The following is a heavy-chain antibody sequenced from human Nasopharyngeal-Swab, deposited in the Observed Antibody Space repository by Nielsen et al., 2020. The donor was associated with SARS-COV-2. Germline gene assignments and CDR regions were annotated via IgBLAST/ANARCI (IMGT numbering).Heavy chain of an antibody. Sequence: SETLSLTCAVYGGSFSSYYWSWIRQSPGKGLEWIGYIYYSGSTNYNPSLKSRVTISVDTSKNQFSLKLSSVTAADTAVYYCARDGGQWAFDIWGQGTMVTVSS. CDR3: ARDGGQWAFDI. V-gene: IGHV4-59*13. CDR1: GGSFSSYY. CDR2: IYYSGST. D-gene: IGHD6-19*01. J-gene: IGHJ3*02.